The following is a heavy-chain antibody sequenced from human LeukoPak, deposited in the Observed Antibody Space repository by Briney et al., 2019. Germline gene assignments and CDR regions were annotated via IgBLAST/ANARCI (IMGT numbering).Heavy chain of an antibody. CDR1: GYSFTCYW. CDR3: ARMADSSGYYAHFDY. CDR2: IYPGDSDT. Sequence: GESLKISCKGSGYSFTCYWIGWVRQMPGKGLEWMGIIYPGDSDTRYSPSFQGQVTISADKSISTAYLQWSSLKASDTAMYYCARMADSSGYYAHFDYWGQGTLVTVSS. J-gene: IGHJ4*02. V-gene: IGHV5-51*01. D-gene: IGHD3-22*01.